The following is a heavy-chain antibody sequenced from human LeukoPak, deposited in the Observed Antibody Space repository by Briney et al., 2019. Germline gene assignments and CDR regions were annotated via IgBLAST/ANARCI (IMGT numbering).Heavy chain of an antibody. D-gene: IGHD2-21*02. Sequence: GGSLRLSCAGSGFTFSNYAMSWVRQAPGKGLEWVSAISGSGGSTYYAGSVKGRFTISRDNSKNTLYLQMNSLRADDTAVYYCAKSHHVTAIDYWGQGTLVTVSS. CDR2: ISGSGGST. CDR1: GFTFSNYA. V-gene: IGHV3-23*01. J-gene: IGHJ4*02. CDR3: AKSHHVTAIDY.